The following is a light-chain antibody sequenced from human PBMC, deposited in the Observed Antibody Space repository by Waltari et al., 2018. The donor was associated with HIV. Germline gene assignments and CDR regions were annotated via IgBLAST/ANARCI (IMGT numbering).Light chain of an antibody. CDR3: SSYAGKNKLI. J-gene: IGLJ2*01. Sequence: QSALTQPPSASGSPGQSVTIPCTGTSSDVGGYNYVSWYQQHPGKVPKHMIYEVKTRPSGVPDRFFGSKSGNTASLTVSGLQAEDEAHYYCSSYAGKNKLIFGGGTKLTVL. CDR1: SSDVGGYNY. CDR2: EVK. V-gene: IGLV2-8*01.